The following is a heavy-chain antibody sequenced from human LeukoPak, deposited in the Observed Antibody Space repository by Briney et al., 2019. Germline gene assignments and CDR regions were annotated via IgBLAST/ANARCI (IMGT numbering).Heavy chain of an antibody. V-gene: IGHV4-39*01. D-gene: IGHD3-22*01. CDR2: IYYSGST. CDR3: ARANYDGSDY. J-gene: IGHJ4*02. CDR1: GGSISSSSYY. Sequence: SETLSLTCTVSGGSISSSSYYWGWIRQPPGKGLEWIGSIYYSGSTYYNPSLKSRVTISVDTSKNQFSLKLSSVTAADTAVYYCARANYDGSDYWGQGTLVTVSS.